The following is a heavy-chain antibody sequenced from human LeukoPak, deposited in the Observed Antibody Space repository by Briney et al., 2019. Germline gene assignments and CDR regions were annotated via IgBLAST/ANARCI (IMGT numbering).Heavy chain of an antibody. CDR3: ARVRIGETSYDASDV. V-gene: IGHV4-59*13. CDR2: IYITGST. Sequence: PSETLSLTCTVSGGSISSYYWTWIRQPPGKGLEWIGYIYITGSTNYNPYLKRRVTISVDTSKNQFFLRLSSVTAADTAVYYCARVRIGETSYDASDVWGLGTMVTVSS. D-gene: IGHD1-26*01. J-gene: IGHJ3*01. CDR1: GGSISSYY.